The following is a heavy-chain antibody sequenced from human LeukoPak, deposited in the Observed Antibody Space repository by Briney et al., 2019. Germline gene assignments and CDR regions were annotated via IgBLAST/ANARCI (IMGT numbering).Heavy chain of an antibody. CDR1: GFSFSSYA. D-gene: IGHD3-16*01. Sequence: GGSLRLSCAASGFSFSSYAMTWARQAPVKGLEWVSAISGDGTRTYYADSVKGRFTISRDNSKNTLYLEMNSLRVEDTAIYYCAKWPEGAMDYFDYWGQGTLVTVSS. V-gene: IGHV3-23*01. J-gene: IGHJ4*02. CDR3: AKWPEGAMDYFDY. CDR2: ISGDGTRT.